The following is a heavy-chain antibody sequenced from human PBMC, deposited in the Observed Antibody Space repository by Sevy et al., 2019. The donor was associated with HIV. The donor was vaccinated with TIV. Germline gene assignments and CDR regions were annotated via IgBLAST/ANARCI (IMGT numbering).Heavy chain of an antibody. CDR2: IRSKAGGGTT. Sequence: GGSLRLSCAASGFSFSNAWMSWVRQSPGKGLEWVGRIRSKAGGGTTDYATIVKGNITISKDDSRDIIYLQQNSLETEDTAVYYCTRDQRRDGIVVVPFEYWGQGTLVTVSS. CDR3: TRDQRRDGIVVVPFEY. CDR1: GFSFSNAW. D-gene: IGHD2-15*01. J-gene: IGHJ4*02. V-gene: IGHV3-15*01.